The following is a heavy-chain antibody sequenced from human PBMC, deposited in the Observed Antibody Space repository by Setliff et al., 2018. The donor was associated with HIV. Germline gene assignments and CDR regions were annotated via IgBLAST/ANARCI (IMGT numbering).Heavy chain of an antibody. CDR1: GGSISSRSYY. Sequence: SETLSLTCTVSGGSISSRSYYWSWLRQPAGKGLEWIGRIYSNGNTDYNPSLKSRVTISEDTSKNQFSLKVNSVTAADTAMYFCARESPDGYNLYHVYYFDYWGQGTLVTVSS. D-gene: IGHD5-12*01. CDR3: ARESPDGYNLYHVYYFDY. CDR2: IYSNGNT. V-gene: IGHV4-61*02. J-gene: IGHJ4*02.